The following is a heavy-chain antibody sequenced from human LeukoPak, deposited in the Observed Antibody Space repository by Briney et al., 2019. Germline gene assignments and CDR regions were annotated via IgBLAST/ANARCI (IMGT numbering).Heavy chain of an antibody. CDR3: ARDHYDFWSGYWGPSDY. J-gene: IGHJ4*02. D-gene: IGHD3-3*01. V-gene: IGHV1-18*01. CDR1: GYTFTSYG. Sequence: ASVKVSCKASGYTFTSYGIRWVRQAPGQGLEWMGWISAYNGNTNYAQKLQGRVTMTTDTSTSTAYMELKSLRSDDTAVYYCARDHYDFWSGYWGPSDYWGQGTLVTVSS. CDR2: ISAYNGNT.